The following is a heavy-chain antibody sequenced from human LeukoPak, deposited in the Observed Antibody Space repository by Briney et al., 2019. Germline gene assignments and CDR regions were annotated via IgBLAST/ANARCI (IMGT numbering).Heavy chain of an antibody. D-gene: IGHD6-19*01. J-gene: IGHJ4*02. Sequence: PGGSLRLSCAASGFTFSSYEMNWVRQAPRKGLDWVSYITSGGSTMYYADSVKGRFTISRDNAKNSLYLQMNSLRVEDTAVYYCARIKRGNSGPNYWGQGTLVTVSS. V-gene: IGHV3-48*03. CDR2: ITSGGSTM. CDR1: GFTFSSYE. CDR3: ARIKRGNSGPNY.